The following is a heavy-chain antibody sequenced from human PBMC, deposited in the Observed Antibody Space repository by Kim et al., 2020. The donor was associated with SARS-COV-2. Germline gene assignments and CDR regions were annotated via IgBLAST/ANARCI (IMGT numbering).Heavy chain of an antibody. CDR1: GYTFTHYS. V-gene: IGHV1-3*01. CDR3: ARPFNYNDVLEY. Sequence: ASVKVSCKASGYTFTHYSMHWVRQAPGQRLEWLGWIHGYNGNTHYSQKLQGRVAITSDTSASTVYLELSSLRSEDAALYYCARPFNYNDVLEYWGQGSLVTFSS. D-gene: IGHD1-20*01. J-gene: IGHJ4*02. CDR2: IHGYNGNT.